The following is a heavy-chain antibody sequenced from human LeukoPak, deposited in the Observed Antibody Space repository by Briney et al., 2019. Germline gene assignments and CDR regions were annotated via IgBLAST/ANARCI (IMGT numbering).Heavy chain of an antibody. CDR3: AHRRGGVFDY. D-gene: IGHD2-8*02. CDR1: GFSLSSSGVA. CDR2: IYWDDEE. J-gene: IGHJ4*02. Sequence: SGPTLVKPTQTLTLTRTFSGFSLSSSGVAVGWIRQPPGKALEWLALIYWDDEEHCSPSLKNRLTITKDTSKNQVVLTMTNMDPVDTATYYCAHRRGGVFDYWGQGTLVTVSS. V-gene: IGHV2-5*02.